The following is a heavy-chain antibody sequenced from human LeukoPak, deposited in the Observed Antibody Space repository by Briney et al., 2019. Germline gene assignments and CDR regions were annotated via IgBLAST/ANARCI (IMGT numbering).Heavy chain of an antibody. CDR3: AKGSVGYCSGGSFYPLDY. CDR1: GFTFSSYA. Sequence: GGSLRLSCAASGFTFSSYAMSWVRQAPGKGLEWVSAISGSGGSTYYADSVKGRFTISRDNSKNTLYLQMNSLRAEDTAVYYCAKGSVGYCSGGSFYPLDYWGQGTLVTVSS. V-gene: IGHV3-23*01. D-gene: IGHD2-15*01. CDR2: ISGSGGST. J-gene: IGHJ4*02.